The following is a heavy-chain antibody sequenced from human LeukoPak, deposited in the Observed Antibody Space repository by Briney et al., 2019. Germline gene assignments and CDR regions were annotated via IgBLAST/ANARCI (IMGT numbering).Heavy chain of an antibody. J-gene: IGHJ4*02. CDR3: ARDSCGRTSCLDS. D-gene: IGHD2-2*01. CDR2: IWYHGNKE. CDR1: GFTFSNYG. Sequence: GVSLRLSCAPSGFTFSNYGMHWVRQAPGKGLDWVTGIWYHGNKEHYLDSVKGRFTIYRDNSKNTLYLQMDSLRAEDTAVYYCARDSCGRTSCLDSWGQGALVTVSS. V-gene: IGHV3-33*01.